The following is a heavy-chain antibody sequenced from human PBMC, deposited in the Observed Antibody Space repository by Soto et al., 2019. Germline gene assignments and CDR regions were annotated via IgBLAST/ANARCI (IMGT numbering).Heavy chain of an antibody. V-gene: IGHV4-59*01. CDR2: IYYSGST. CDR3: ARIAAAPPGYYYGMDV. D-gene: IGHD6-13*01. J-gene: IGHJ6*02. CDR1: GGSFSGYY. Sequence: PSETLSLTCAVYGGSFSGYYWSWIRQPPGKGPEWIGYIYYSGSTNYNPSLKSRVTISVDTSKNQFSLKLSSVTAADTAVYYCARIAAAPPGYYYGMDVWGQGTTVTVSS.